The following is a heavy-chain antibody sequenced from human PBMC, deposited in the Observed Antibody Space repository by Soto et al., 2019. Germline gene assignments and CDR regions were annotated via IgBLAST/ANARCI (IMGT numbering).Heavy chain of an antibody. V-gene: IGHV4-34*01. CDR1: GGSFSGYY. Sequence: SETLSLTCAVYGGSFSGYYWSWIRQPPGKGLEWIGEINHSGSTNYNPSLKSRVTISVDTSKNQFSLKLSSVTAADTAVYYCARDWYSSSWYKNWFDPWGQGTLVTVSS. CDR3: ARDWYSSSWYKNWFDP. CDR2: INHSGST. J-gene: IGHJ5*02. D-gene: IGHD6-13*01.